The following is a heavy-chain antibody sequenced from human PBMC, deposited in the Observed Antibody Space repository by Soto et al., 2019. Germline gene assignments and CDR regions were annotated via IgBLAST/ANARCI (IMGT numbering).Heavy chain of an antibody. Sequence: EVQLVESGGGLVKPGGSLRLSCATSGFTFNRYSMTCVRQAPGKGLEWVSSISSSSNFIYYADSVKGRFTISRDYVKNSLYLQMNSLRPEDTAVYYCARGEGSGSYVGDYWGQGTLVTVSS. J-gene: IGHJ4*02. D-gene: IGHD3-10*01. CDR2: ISSSSNFI. CDR3: ARGEGSGSYVGDY. V-gene: IGHV3-21*01. CDR1: GFTFNRYS.